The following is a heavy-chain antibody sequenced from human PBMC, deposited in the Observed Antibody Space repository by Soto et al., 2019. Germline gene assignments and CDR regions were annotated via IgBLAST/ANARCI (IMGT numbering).Heavy chain of an antibody. J-gene: IGHJ4*02. CDR2: IWYDGSQK. D-gene: IGHD6-6*01. V-gene: IGHV3-33*01. CDR3: ASEYIKSSGRDY. CDR1: GFTFSDYG. Sequence: QVQLVQSGGGVTEPGRSLRLSCAASGFTFSDYGMHWFRQPPGKGLNWVAVIWYDGSQKHYADSVKGRFSISRDNSKKTLYLLMNSLRAEDTGVYYCASEYIKSSGRDYWGQGTLVSVFS.